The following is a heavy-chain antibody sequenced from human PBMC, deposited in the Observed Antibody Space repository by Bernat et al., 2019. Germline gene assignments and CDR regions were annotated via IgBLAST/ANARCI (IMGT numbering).Heavy chain of an antibody. J-gene: IGHJ4*01. CDR2: ISGSGSST. V-gene: IGHV3-23*01. D-gene: IGHD3-10*01. Sequence: EVQLLESGGGLVQPGGSLRLSCAASGFTFSSYAMSWVRQAPGKGLEWVSAISGSGSSTYYADSVKGRFTISRDNSKNTLYLQMNSLRAEDTAVYYCAKLYYSYDSRWGDYWGQGTLVTVSS. CDR1: GFTFSSYA. CDR3: AKLYYSYDSRWGDY.